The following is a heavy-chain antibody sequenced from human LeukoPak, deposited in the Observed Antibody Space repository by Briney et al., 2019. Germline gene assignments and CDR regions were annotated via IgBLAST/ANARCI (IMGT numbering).Heavy chain of an antibody. CDR1: GGSISSGGYY. CDR3: ARAYTSSCRWFDP. Sequence: SETLSLTCTVSGGSISSGGYYWSWIRQHPGKGLEWIGYIYYSGSSYYNPSLKSRITISVDTSKDQFSLKLSSVTAADTAVYYCARAYTSSCRWFDPWGQGTLVTVSS. V-gene: IGHV4-31*03. D-gene: IGHD6-13*01. J-gene: IGHJ5*02. CDR2: IYYSGSS.